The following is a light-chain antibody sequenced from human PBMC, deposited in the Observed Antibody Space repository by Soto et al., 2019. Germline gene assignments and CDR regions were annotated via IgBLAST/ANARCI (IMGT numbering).Light chain of an antibody. Sequence: TQPASVSGSPGQSITISCTGTSSDVGGYNYVSWYQQHPGKAPKLMIYEVSNRPSGVSNRFSGSKSGNTASLTISGLQAEDEADYYCSSYTSSSTLLYVFGTGTKLTVL. V-gene: IGLV2-14*01. CDR2: EVS. CDR1: SSDVGGYNY. CDR3: SSYTSSSTLLYV. J-gene: IGLJ1*01.